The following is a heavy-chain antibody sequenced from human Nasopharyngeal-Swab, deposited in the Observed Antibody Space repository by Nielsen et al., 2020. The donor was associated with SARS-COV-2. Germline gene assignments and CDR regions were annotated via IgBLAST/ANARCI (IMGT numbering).Heavy chain of an antibody. CDR2: IDPSDSYT. D-gene: IGHD6-6*01. CDR1: GYIFTSYY. CDR3: ARRGFEYNSSPEWDY. V-gene: IGHV5-10-1*01. Sequence: GESLKISCKGSGYIFTSYYIIWVRQMPGKGLEWMGRIDPSDSYTNYSPSFQGHVTISADKSISTAYLQWSSLKASDTAIYYCARRGFEYNSSPEWDYWGQGTLVTVSS. J-gene: IGHJ4*02.